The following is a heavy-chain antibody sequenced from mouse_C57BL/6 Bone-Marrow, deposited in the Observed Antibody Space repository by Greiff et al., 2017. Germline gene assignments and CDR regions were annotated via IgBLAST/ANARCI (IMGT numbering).Heavy chain of an antibody. V-gene: IGHV1-64*01. CDR3: ARMLTGPFAY. J-gene: IGHJ3*01. D-gene: IGHD4-1*01. CDR2: IHPNSGST. Sequence: QVQLQQPGAELVKPGASVKLSCKASGYTFTSYWMHWVKQRPGQGLEWIGMIHPNSGSTNYNEKFKSKATLTVDKSSRTAYMQLSSLTSEDSAVYYCARMLTGPFAYWGQGTLVTVSA. CDR1: GYTFTSYW.